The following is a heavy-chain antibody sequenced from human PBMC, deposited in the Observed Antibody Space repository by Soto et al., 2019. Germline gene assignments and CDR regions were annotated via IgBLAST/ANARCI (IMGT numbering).Heavy chain of an antibody. Sequence: GGSLRLSCAASGFTFSSYSMNWVRQAPGKGLEWVSSISSSSSYIYYADSVKGRFTISRDNAKNSLYLQMNSLRAEDTAVYYGARDRGSRGVATTFDYWGQGTLVTVSS. CDR2: ISSSSSYI. CDR1: GFTFSSYS. J-gene: IGHJ4*02. D-gene: IGHD5-12*01. CDR3: ARDRGSRGVATTFDY. V-gene: IGHV3-21*01.